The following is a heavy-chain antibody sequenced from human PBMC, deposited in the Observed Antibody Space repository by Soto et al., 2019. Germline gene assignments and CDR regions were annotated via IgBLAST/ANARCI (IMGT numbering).Heavy chain of an antibody. Sequence: PSETLSLTCTVSGGSINSDSYHWTWIRQSPGKGLEWIGYIHHSGAFLYNPSFKSRLTISVDTSKNQFSLHLSSVTDADTAVYFCAREDDGGDSLDVWGQGTKVTVSS. CDR2: IHHSGAF. D-gene: IGHD2-21*02. CDR3: AREDDGGDSLDV. V-gene: IGHV4-30-4*08. J-gene: IGHJ6*02. CDR1: GGSINSDSYH.